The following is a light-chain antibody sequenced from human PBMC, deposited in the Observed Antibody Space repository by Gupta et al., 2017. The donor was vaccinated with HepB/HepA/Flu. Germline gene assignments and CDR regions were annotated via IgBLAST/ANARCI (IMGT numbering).Light chain of an antibody. V-gene: IGKV3-11*01. Sequence: EIVLTQSPATLSLSPGERATLSCRASQSVNTYLAWYQQKPGQAPRLLIYAASKRAIGIPARFSGSGSGTDFTLTITSLEPEDSAVYYCQQRSNWPPSITFGQGTRLDIK. CDR1: QSVNTY. CDR2: AAS. J-gene: IGKJ5*01. CDR3: QQRSNWPPSIT.